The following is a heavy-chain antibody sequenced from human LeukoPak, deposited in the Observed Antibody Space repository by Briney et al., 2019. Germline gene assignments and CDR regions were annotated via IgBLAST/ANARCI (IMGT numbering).Heavy chain of an antibody. CDR1: GFTFSSYA. D-gene: IGHD3-22*01. CDR2: ISGSGGST. J-gene: IGHJ4*02. Sequence: GGSLRLSCAASGFTFSSYAMSWVRQAPGKGLEWVSAISGSGGSTYYADSVKGRFTISRDNSKNTLYLQMNSLRAEDTAVYYCVRDWGYDSSGYWQKYFDTWGQGTLVTVSS. CDR3: VRDWGYDSSGYWQKYFDT. V-gene: IGHV3-23*01.